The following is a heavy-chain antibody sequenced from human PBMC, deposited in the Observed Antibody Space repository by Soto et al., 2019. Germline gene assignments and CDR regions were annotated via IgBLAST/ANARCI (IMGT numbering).Heavy chain of an antibody. CDR3: ARDQAMAQFDY. CDR1: GYTFTSYG. CDR2: INAYNGNT. D-gene: IGHD5-18*01. Sequence: QVQLVQSGAEAKKPGASVKVSGKASGYTFTSYGISWVRQAPGQGLEWMGWINAYNGNTKYAQKLQGRVTMNTDTSTSKAYMELRSLRSDDTAVYYCARDQAMAQFDYWGQGTLVTVSS. J-gene: IGHJ4*02. V-gene: IGHV1-18*01.